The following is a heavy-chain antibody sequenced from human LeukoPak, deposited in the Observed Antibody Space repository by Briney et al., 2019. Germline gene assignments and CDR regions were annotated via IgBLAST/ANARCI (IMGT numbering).Heavy chain of an antibody. CDR2: ITGSGDYT. Sequence: PGGSLRLSCEASGFTYRNYAMNWIRQAPGKGLEWVSAITGSGDYTYYAYSVKGRFTISRDNSKNKLYLQMNSLRADDTAIYYCAKELGDWSALQNDYWGQGTLVTVSS. J-gene: IGHJ4*02. V-gene: IGHV3-23*01. CDR3: AKELGDWSALQNDY. D-gene: IGHD3/OR15-3a*01. CDR1: GFTYRNYA.